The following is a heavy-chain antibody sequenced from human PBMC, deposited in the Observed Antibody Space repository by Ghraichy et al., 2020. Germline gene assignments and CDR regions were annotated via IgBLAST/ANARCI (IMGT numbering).Heavy chain of an antibody. Sequence: ASVKVSCKVSGYDLPELSMHWVRQAPGKGLEWRGGFDPKDRKEVYAEKFRGRLTMTEDTSVDTTYMQLTSLTSEDTAVYFCAKVNVDLAMAVHFLSWGQGTLVTVSS. CDR1: GYDLPELS. J-gene: IGHJ4*02. CDR3: AKVNVDLAMAVHFLS. CDR2: FDPKDRKE. V-gene: IGHV1-24*01. D-gene: IGHD6-19*01.